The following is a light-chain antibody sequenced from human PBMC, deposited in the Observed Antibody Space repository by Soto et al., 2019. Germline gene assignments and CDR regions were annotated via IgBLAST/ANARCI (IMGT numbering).Light chain of an antibody. Sequence: DIQMTQSPSTLSASVGDRVTITCRASQSISSWLAWYQQKPGKAPKLLIYKATSLESRIPSRFSGCGSGTAFTLNISSLQPDDFATYYCQQYNSYSPWTFGQGTKVQIK. V-gene: IGKV1-5*03. J-gene: IGKJ1*01. CDR3: QQYNSYSPWT. CDR1: QSISSW. CDR2: KAT.